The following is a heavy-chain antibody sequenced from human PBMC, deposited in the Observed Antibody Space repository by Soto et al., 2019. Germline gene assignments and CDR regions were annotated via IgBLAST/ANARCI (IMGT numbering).Heavy chain of an antibody. J-gene: IGHJ4*02. CDR2: IYYSGST. CDR1: GGSISNYY. V-gene: IGHV4-59*01. Sequence: QVQLQESGPGLVKPSETLSLTCTVSGGSISNYYWTWIRQPPGKGLEWIGLIYYSGSTKYNPSLTSRVTISVDTSKNQFSLKLNSVTAADTAVYYCARDESSSWYNFWGQGTLVTVSS. CDR3: ARDESSSWYNF. D-gene: IGHD6-13*01.